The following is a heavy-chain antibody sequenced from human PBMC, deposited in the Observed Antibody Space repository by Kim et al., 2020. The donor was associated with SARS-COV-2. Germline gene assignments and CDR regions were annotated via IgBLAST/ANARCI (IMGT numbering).Heavy chain of an antibody. CDR1: GFTFSSYS. V-gene: IGHV3-21*01. CDR3: ASLEWLPRYGMDV. J-gene: IGHJ6*02. CDR2: ISSSSSYI. Sequence: GGSLRLSCAASGFTFSSYSMNWVRQAPGKGLEWVSSISSSSSYIYYADSVKGRFTISRDNAKNSLYLQMNSLRAEDTAVYYCASLEWLPRYGMDVWGQGTTFTVSS. D-gene: IGHD6-19*01.